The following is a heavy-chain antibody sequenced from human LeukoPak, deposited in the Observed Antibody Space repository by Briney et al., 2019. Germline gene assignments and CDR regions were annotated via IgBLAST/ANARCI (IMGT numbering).Heavy chain of an antibody. CDR2: IRYDGSNK. J-gene: IGHJ4*02. CDR1: GFTFRSYG. Sequence: PGGSLRLSCAASGFTFRSYGMHWVRQAPGKGLEWVAFIRYDGSNKYYADSVKGRFTISRDNSKNTLYLQMNSLRGEDTAVYYCAKDRRSGSYQDPFDYWGQGTMVTVSS. D-gene: IGHD1-26*01. CDR3: AKDRRSGSYQDPFDY. V-gene: IGHV3-30*02.